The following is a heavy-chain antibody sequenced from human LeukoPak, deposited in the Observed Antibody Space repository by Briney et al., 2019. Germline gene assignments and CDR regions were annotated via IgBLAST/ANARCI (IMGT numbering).Heavy chain of an antibody. CDR3: ARFGVDYDMDV. D-gene: IGHD3-16*01. J-gene: IGHJ6*02. V-gene: IGHV4-59*11. CDR1: GGSISGHY. CDR2: IHYSGRP. Sequence: PSETLSLTCTVSGGSISGHYWTWIRQPPGKGLEWIGQIHYSGRPDYNPSLKSRVTIVDTSKNQLSLKVTSVTGADTAVYYCARFGVDYDMDVWGQGTTVTVSS.